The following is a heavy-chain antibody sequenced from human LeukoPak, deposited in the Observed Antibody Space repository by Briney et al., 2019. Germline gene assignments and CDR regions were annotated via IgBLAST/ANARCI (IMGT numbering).Heavy chain of an antibody. J-gene: IGHJ4*02. CDR1: GGTFSSYA. CDR3: ASLDYYDSSGLFDY. D-gene: IGHD3-22*01. V-gene: IGHV1-2*02. CDR2: INPNSGGT. Sequence: ASVKVSCKASGGTFSSYAISWVRQAPGQGLEWMGWINPNSGGTNYAQKFQGRVTMTRDTSISTAYMELSRLRSDDTAVYYCASLDYYDSSGLFDYWGQGTLVTVSS.